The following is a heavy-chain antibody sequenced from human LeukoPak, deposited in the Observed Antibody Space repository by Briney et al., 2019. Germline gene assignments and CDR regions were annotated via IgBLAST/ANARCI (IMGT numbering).Heavy chain of an antibody. D-gene: IGHD6-6*01. V-gene: IGHV4-4*09. J-gene: IGHJ4*02. Sequence: SETLSLTCTVSGGSISSYYWSWIRQPPGKGLEWIGYIYTSGSTTYNPSLKSRVTISVDTSKNQFSLKLSSLTAADTAVYFCARQYSSSSFFDYWGQRTLVTVSS. CDR2: IYTSGST. CDR3: ARQYSSSSFFDY. CDR1: GGSISSYY.